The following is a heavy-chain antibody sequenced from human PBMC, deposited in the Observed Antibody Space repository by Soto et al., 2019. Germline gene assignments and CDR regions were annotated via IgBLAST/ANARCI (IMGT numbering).Heavy chain of an antibody. CDR1: GFTFSSYA. J-gene: IGHJ3*02. D-gene: IGHD2-2*01. Sequence: GGSLRLSCAASGFTFSSYAMSWVRQAPGKGLEWVSAISGSGGSTYYADSVKGRFTISRDNSKNTLYLQMNSLRAEDTAVYYCAKDPIVVVPAASDDAFDIWGQGTMVTVSS. V-gene: IGHV3-23*01. CDR2: ISGSGGST. CDR3: AKDPIVVVPAASDDAFDI.